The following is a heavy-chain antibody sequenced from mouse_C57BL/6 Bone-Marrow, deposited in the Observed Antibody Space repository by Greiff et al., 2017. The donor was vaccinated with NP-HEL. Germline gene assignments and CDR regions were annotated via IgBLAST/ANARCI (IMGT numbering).Heavy chain of an antibody. CDR2: IDPEDGDT. D-gene: IGHD1-1*01. CDR1: GFTIKDYY. CDR3: TTGYYYGSSQFAY. J-gene: IGHJ3*01. V-gene: IGHV14-1*01. Sequence: VQLQQSGAELVRPGASVKLSCTASGFTIKDYYMHWVKQRPEQGLEWIGRIDPEDGDTEYAPKFQGKATMTADTSSNTAYLQLSSLTSEDTAVYYCTTGYYYGSSQFAYWGQGTLVTVSA.